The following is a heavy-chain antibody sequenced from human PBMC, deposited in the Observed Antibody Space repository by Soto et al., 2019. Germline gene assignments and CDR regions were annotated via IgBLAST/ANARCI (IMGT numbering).Heavy chain of an antibody. J-gene: IGHJ6*02. V-gene: IGHV1-24*01. CDR2: FDPEDGET. Sequence: GASVKVSCKVSGSTLTELSMHWVRQAPGKGLEWMGGFDPEDGETIYAQKFQGRVTMTEDTSTDTAYMELSSLRSEDTAVYYCATDLSSSSWYEVPSGMDVWGQGTTVTVSS. D-gene: IGHD6-13*01. CDR3: ATDLSSSSWYEVPSGMDV. CDR1: GSTLTELS.